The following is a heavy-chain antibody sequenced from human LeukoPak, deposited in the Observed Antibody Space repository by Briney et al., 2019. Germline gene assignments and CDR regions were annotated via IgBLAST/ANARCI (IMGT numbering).Heavy chain of an antibody. CDR2: MNPNSGNT. V-gene: IGHV1-8*01. Sequence: GASVKVSCKASGYTFTSYDINWVRQATGQGLEWMGWMNPNSGNTGYAQKFQGRVTMTRDTSISTAYMELSSLRSEDTAVYYCARGPHLDCGDYVFDYYGMDVWGQGTTVTVSS. D-gene: IGHD4-17*01. CDR1: GYTFTSYD. CDR3: ARGPHLDCGDYVFDYYGMDV. J-gene: IGHJ6*02.